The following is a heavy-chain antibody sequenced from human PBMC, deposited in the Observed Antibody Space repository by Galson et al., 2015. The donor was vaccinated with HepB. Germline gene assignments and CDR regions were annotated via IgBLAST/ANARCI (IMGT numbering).Heavy chain of an antibody. D-gene: IGHD6-13*01. CDR1: GGSIGSYF. CDR2: IYISGST. V-gene: IGHV4-4*07. Sequence: TLSLTCTVSGGSIGSYFWSWIRQPAGKGLEWIGRIYISGSTNYNPSLKSRVTMSVDTSKNQFSLNLSSVTAADTAVYYCARGLRGSSWNAAFDIWGQGTMVTVSS. CDR3: ARGLRGSSWNAAFDI. J-gene: IGHJ3*02.